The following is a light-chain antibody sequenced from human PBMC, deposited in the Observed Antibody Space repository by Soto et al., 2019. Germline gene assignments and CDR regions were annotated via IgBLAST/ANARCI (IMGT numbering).Light chain of an antibody. CDR3: GTWDSGLSAGV. CDR2: DNN. CDR1: SSNIGNNY. Sequence: QSVLTQPPSVSAAPGQKVTISCSGSSSNIGNNYVSWYRNIPETAPKLLIYDNNKRPSGIPDRFSGSKSGTSATLGITGLQTGDEADYYCGTWDSGLSAGVFGGGTKVTVL. V-gene: IGLV1-51*01. J-gene: IGLJ2*01.